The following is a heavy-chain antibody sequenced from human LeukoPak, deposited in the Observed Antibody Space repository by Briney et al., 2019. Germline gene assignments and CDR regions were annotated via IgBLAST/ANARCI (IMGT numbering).Heavy chain of an antibody. CDR3: AKFPSYQYYYYYMNV. J-gene: IGHJ6*03. CDR2: ISGSGGST. V-gene: IGHV3-23*01. Sequence: GGSLRLSCAASAFTFSSYAMSWVRQAPGKGLEWVSGISGSGGSTYYADSVKGRFTISRDNSKNTLYLQMNSLRAEDSAVYYCAKFPSYQYYYYYMNVWGKGTTVTVSS. CDR1: AFTFSSYA.